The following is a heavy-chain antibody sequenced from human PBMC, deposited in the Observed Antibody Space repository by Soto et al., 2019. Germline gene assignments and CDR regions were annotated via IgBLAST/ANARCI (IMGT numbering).Heavy chain of an antibody. J-gene: IGHJ5*02. V-gene: IGHV4-30-4*01. Sequence: NPSETLSLTCSVSGDSISTVDYFWAWISQPPGQALEYIGYIYKSATTYYNPSFESRVAISLDTSKSQFSLNVTSVTAADTAVYFCARGRYCLTGRCFPNWFDPWGQGTLVTVSS. CDR1: GDSISTVDYF. D-gene: IGHD2-15*01. CDR3: ARGRYCLTGRCFPNWFDP. CDR2: IYKSATT.